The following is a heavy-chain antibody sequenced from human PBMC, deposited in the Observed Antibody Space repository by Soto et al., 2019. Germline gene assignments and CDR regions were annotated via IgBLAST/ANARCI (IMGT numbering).Heavy chain of an antibody. CDR2: ISDSGVET. V-gene: IGHV3-23*01. D-gene: IGHD3-22*01. CDR3: VQDRMIIPAVHFN. Sequence: AGSLRLSCAASGLTFSSYAMSWVRQAPGKGLEWVSTISDSGVETHYADPVRGRFTISRDNSKDTLYLQMTSLRAGDTAVYYCVQDRMIIPAVHFNWGQGTQVTAYS. CDR1: GLTFSSYA. J-gene: IGHJ4*02.